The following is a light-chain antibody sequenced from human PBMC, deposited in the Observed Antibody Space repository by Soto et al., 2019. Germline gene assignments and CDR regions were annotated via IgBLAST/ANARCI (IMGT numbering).Light chain of an antibody. Sequence: QAVVTQPPSVSGAPGQSVTISCTGSSSNLGEGYDVHWYQQLPGTAPKLLIYGNYNRPSGVPDRFSGSKSGTSASLDVTGLQADDEADYYCQSYDSSLSGSVFGGGTQLTVL. CDR1: SSNLGEGYD. V-gene: IGLV1-40*01. CDR2: GNY. CDR3: QSYDSSLSGSV. J-gene: IGLJ3*02.